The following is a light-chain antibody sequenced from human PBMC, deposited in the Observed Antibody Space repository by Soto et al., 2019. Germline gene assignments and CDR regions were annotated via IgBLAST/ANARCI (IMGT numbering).Light chain of an antibody. J-gene: IGKJ1*01. Sequence: EMHMTQSPSSLSASVGDRVTITCRASQSISTYLNWYQQKPGKAPKLLIYAASSLQSGVPSRFSGSGSGTDFIITISSFQHADFATYYCQRSYGSLPWQFGQGTKVDIK. CDR1: QSISTY. V-gene: IGKV1-39*01. CDR3: QRSYGSLPWQ. CDR2: AAS.